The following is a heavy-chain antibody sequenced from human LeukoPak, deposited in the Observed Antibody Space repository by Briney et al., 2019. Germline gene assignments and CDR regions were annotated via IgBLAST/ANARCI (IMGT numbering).Heavy chain of an antibody. V-gene: IGHV3-33*01. CDR2: IWYDGSNK. CDR3: ARARGVSTGYRPIDY. Sequence: GRSLRLSCAASGFTFSTSGMHWVRQAPGKGLEWVAVIWYDGSNKHYAESVKGRFSISRDNSKSTLYLQMNSLRAEDTAVYYCARARGVSTGYRPIDYWGQGTLVTVSS. CDR1: GFTFSTSG. D-gene: IGHD3-22*01. J-gene: IGHJ4*02.